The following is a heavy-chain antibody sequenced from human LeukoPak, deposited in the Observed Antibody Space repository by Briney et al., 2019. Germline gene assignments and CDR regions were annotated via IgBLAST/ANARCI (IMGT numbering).Heavy chain of an antibody. CDR2: INHSGST. J-gene: IGHJ4*02. D-gene: IGHD6-13*01. CDR1: GGSFSGYY. Sequence: SETLSLTCAVYGGSFSGYYWSWIRQPPGKGLEWIGEINHSGSTNYNPSLKSRVTISVDTSKNQFSLKLSSVTAADTAVYYCARGPFYRYSSSWRKNPLDYRGQGTLVNVSS. V-gene: IGHV4-34*01. CDR3: ARGPFYRYSSSWRKNPLDY.